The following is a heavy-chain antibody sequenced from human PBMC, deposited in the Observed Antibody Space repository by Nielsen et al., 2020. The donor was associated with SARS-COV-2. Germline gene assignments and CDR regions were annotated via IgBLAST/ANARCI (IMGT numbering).Heavy chain of an antibody. CDR1: GGSITGSPFY. J-gene: IGHJ4*02. D-gene: IGHD1-26*01. Sequence: SETLSLTCTVSGGSITGSPFYWSWIRQPPGMGLEWIGSFHYNGNTFYNASLKSRLTTSIDTSKNQFSLDLRSVTVADTAVYFCASLGWDGDYWGQGILVTVSS. CDR3: ASLGWDGDY. CDR2: FHYNGNT. V-gene: IGHV4-39*01.